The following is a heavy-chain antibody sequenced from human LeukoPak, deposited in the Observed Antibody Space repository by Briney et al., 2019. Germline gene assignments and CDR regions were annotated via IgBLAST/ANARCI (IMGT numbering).Heavy chain of an antibody. CDR1: GGSISSSSYY. CDR2: IYYSGST. V-gene: IGHV4-39*07. Sequence: PSETLSLTCTVCGGSISSSSYYWGWIRQPPGKGLEWIGSIYYSGSTYYNPSLKSRVTISVDTSKNQFSLKLSSVTAADTAVYYCATLREQLVPEYYYYMDVWGKGTTVTVSS. D-gene: IGHD6-6*01. CDR3: ATLREQLVPEYYYYMDV. J-gene: IGHJ6*03.